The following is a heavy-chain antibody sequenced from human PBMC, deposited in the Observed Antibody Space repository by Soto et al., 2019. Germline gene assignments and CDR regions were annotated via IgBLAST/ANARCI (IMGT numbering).Heavy chain of an antibody. J-gene: IGHJ4*02. Sequence: QVQLVQSGAEVKKPGSSVKVSCKASGGTFSSYAISWVRQAPGQGLEWMGGIIPIFGTANYAQKFQGIVTITADESTSTADMELSSLRSEDTAVYYCARDPVIYDFWSGYLDYWGQGTLVTVSS. D-gene: IGHD3-3*01. CDR3: ARDPVIYDFWSGYLDY. V-gene: IGHV1-69*12. CDR2: IIPIFGTA. CDR1: GGTFSSYA.